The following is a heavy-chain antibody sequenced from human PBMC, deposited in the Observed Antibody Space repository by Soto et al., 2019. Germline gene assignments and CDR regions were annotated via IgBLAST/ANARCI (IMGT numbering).Heavy chain of an antibody. J-gene: IGHJ1*01. CDR3: ATRDYDFWSGYSSAEYFQH. CDR1: GGSFSGYY. V-gene: IGHV4-34*01. Sequence: QVQLQQWGAGLLKPSETLSLTCAVYGGSFSGYYWSWIRQPPGKGLEWIGKINHSGSTNYNPSLKSRVTISVDTSKNQFSLKLSSVTAADTAVYYCATRDYDFWSGYSSAEYFQHWGQGTLVTVSS. CDR2: INHSGST. D-gene: IGHD3-3*01.